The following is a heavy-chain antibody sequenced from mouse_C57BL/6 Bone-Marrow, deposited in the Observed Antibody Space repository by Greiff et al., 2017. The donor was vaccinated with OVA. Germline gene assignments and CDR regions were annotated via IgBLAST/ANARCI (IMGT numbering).Heavy chain of an antibody. V-gene: IGHV1-53*01. J-gene: IGHJ1*03. CDR3: AREGNYGYFDV. D-gene: IGHD2-1*01. CDR1: GYTFTSYW. CDR2: INPSNGGT. Sequence: QVQLQQPGAELVKPGASVKVSCKASGYTFTSYWMHWVKQRPGQGLEWIGNINPSNGGTNYNEKFKSKATLTVDKSSSTAYMQLSSLTSEDSAVYYCAREGNYGYFDVWGTGTTVTVSS.